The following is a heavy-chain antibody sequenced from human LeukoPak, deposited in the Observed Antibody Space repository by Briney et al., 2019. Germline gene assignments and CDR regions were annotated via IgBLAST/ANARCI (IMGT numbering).Heavy chain of an antibody. Sequence: GGSLRLSCAASGFTFSSYTMNWVRQAPGKGLEWVAVIWYDGSNKHYADSVKGRFTISRDNSKNTLYLQMNSLRAEDTAVYYCARAGYGAGTYYPYYFYGMDVWGQGTTVSVSS. V-gene: IGHV3-33*08. CDR3: ARAGYGAGTYYPYYFYGMDV. D-gene: IGHD3-10*01. CDR2: IWYDGSNK. J-gene: IGHJ6*02. CDR1: GFTFSSYT.